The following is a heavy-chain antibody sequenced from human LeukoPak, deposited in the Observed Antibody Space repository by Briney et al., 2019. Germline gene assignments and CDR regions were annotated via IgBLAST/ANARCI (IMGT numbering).Heavy chain of an antibody. CDR2: IDPTSGGT. CDR3: ARVPGPYTTSRFDY. J-gene: IGHJ4*02. V-gene: IGHV1-2*02. D-gene: IGHD2-2*02. Sequence: ASVRVSCKTSGYTFSGYYLHWVRQAPGQGPEWMGRIDPTSGGTHYAQKFQGRVTVTRDTSTSTVYMELRGLRSDDTAVYYCARVPGPYTTSRFDYWGQGTLVTVSS. CDR1: GYTFSGYY.